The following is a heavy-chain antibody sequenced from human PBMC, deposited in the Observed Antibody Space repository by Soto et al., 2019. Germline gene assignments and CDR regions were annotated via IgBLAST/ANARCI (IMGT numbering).Heavy chain of an antibody. J-gene: IGHJ4*02. CDR3: ARVPRITMIVVDEYYFDY. Sequence: PSETLSLTCTVSGGSISSGGYYWSWIRQHPGKGLEWIGYIYYSGTTYYNPSLKSRVTIPVDTSKNQFSLKLSSVTAADTAVYYCARVPRITMIVVDEYYFDYWGQGTLVTVSS. CDR1: GGSISSGGYY. V-gene: IGHV4-31*03. D-gene: IGHD3-22*01. CDR2: IYYSGTT.